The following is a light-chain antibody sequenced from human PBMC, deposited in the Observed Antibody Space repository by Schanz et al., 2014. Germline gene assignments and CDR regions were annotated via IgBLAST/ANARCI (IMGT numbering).Light chain of an antibody. CDR2: GVS. CDR3: HQYHDWPPHT. V-gene: IGKV3-20*01. CDR1: QSLSGGY. Sequence: IVLTQSPATLSLSPGDSATLSCRASQSLSGGYLAWYRQKPGQPPRLLIYGVSSRATGIPDSFSGSGSGTDFTLTISRLEPEDFAVYYCHQYHDWPPHTFGQGTKLEIK. J-gene: IGKJ2*01.